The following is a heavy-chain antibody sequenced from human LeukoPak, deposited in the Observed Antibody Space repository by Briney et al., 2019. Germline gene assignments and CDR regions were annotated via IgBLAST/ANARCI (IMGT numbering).Heavy chain of an antibody. V-gene: IGHV3-30*14. D-gene: IGHD3-10*01. J-gene: IGHJ4*02. CDR3: ARAKPKNMVRGLIMRRESRYYFDY. Sequence: GGSLRLSCAASGFTFSTYAMHWVRQAPGKGLEWVAVISYDGSNKYYADSVKGRFTISRDNSKSTLYIQMNSLRAEDTAVYYCARAKPKNMVRGLIMRRESRYYFDYWGQGTLVTVSS. CDR1: GFTFSTYA. CDR2: ISYDGSNK.